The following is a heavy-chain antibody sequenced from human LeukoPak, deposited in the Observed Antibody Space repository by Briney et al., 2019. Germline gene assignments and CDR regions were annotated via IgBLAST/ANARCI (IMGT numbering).Heavy chain of an antibody. V-gene: IGHV3-23*01. CDR3: SKDRLVGGGWFRDY. Sequence: PGGSLRLSCSASGFTFSNYALTWVRQAPGKGLEWVSTIGASSGDTGYADSVKGRFTISRDNSKNTLYLQMNSLRAEDTAVYYCSKDRLVGGGWFRDYWGQGTLVTVSS. CDR1: GFTFSNYA. D-gene: IGHD6-19*01. J-gene: IGHJ4*02. CDR2: IGASSGDT.